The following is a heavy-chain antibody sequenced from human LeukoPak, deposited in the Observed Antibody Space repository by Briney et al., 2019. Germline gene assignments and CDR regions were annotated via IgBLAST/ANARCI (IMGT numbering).Heavy chain of an antibody. V-gene: IGHV3-23*01. D-gene: IGHD3-10*01. CDR1: GFTFRSYA. Sequence: PGGSLRLSCAASGFTFRSYAMSWVREAPGKGLEWVSAISGSGGSTYYADSVKGRFTISRDNSKNTLYLQMNSLRAEDTAVYYCASSTYYYGSGSYYNPNWFDPWGQGTLVTVSS. CDR2: ISGSGGST. J-gene: IGHJ5*02. CDR3: ASSTYYYGSGSYYNPNWFDP.